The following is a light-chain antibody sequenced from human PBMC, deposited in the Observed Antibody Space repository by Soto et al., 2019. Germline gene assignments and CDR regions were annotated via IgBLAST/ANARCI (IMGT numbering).Light chain of an antibody. J-gene: IGLJ2*01. CDR3: SSYTSSSTLV. Sequence: QSALTQPASVSGSPGQSITISCTGTSSDVGGYNYVSWYQQHPGKAPKLMSYEVSNRPSGVSNRFSGSKSGNTASLTISGLQAEDEADYYCSSYTSSSTLVFGGGTKLTVL. V-gene: IGLV2-14*01. CDR1: SSDVGGYNY. CDR2: EVS.